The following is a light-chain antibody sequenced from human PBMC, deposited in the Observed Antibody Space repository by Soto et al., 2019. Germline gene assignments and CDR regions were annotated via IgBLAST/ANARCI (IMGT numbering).Light chain of an antibody. J-gene: IGKJ5*01. CDR1: QDIGVY. V-gene: IGKV1-27*01. CDR3: QKFNTASLP. CDR2: SAS. Sequence: DIQMTHSPSSLSASVGDIVTITCRASQDIGVYLAWYKQKPGKVPKLLLSSASTLQSGVPSRFSGTGSGTDFTLTISSLQPEDVATYYCQKFNTASLPVGQGTRLEIK.